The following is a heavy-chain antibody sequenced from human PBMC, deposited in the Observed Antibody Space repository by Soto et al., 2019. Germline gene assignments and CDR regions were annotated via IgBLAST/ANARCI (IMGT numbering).Heavy chain of an antibody. CDR3: ARHNSLWPNWYDP. Sequence: QVQLVQSGAEVKKPGASVKVSCKGSGYTFSNYGISWVRQAPGQGLEWMGWISAHSGNTNYAQKLQGRVTMTTDTSTTKAYIERRSLRSDDTAVYYCARHNSLWPNWYDPWGQGTLVTVSS. V-gene: IGHV1-18*01. D-gene: IGHD1-1*01. CDR1: GYTFSNYG. J-gene: IGHJ5*02. CDR2: ISAHSGNT.